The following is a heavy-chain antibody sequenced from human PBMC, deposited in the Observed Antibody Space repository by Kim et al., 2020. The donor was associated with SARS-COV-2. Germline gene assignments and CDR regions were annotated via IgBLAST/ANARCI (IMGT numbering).Heavy chain of an antibody. J-gene: IGHJ4*02. V-gene: IGHV3-23*01. CDR1: GFTFSSYA. CDR3: AKDRVPITTDPPELDY. D-gene: IGHD1-20*01. Sequence: GGSLRLSCAASGFTFSSYAMSWVRQAPWKGLEWVSTLSASGGGTYYVDSVKGRFTISRDNSKNTVYLQMNSLRAEDTAVYFCAKDRVPITTDPPELDYWGQGTLVTVSS. CDR2: LSASGGGT.